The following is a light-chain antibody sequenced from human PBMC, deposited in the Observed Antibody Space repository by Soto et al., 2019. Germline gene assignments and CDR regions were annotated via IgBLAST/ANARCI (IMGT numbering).Light chain of an antibody. CDR1: QSLSSNY. CDR2: SAS. Sequence: EIVLTQSPGTLSLSPGERATLSCGASQSLSSNYLAWYQQKPGQAPRLLIYSASSRATGIPDRISGGGSGTDFTLTINRLEPEDFAVYYWQQYHSSPYTCGRGTELDI. V-gene: IGKV3-20*01. J-gene: IGKJ2*01. CDR3: QQYHSSPYT.